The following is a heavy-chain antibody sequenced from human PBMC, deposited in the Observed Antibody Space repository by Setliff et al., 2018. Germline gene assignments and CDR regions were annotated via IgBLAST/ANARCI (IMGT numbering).Heavy chain of an antibody. J-gene: IGHJ5*01. Sequence: ASVKVSCKASGYSFTSYDINWVRLAAGQGLEWMGWVSPIDDGKPGYAQKFQGRVTITWVTSISTAYMELTSLRSEDTAVYYCARALGGISVAGNNWLDSWGQGTLVTVSS. CDR3: ARALGGISVAGNNWLDS. CDR2: VSPIDDGKP. V-gene: IGHV1-8*01. CDR1: GYSFTSYD. D-gene: IGHD6-19*01.